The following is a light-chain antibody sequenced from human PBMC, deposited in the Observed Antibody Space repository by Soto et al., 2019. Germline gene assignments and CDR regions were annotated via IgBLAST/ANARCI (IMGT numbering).Light chain of an antibody. CDR2: GAF. J-gene: IGKJ3*01. Sequence: EIVLTQSPGTLSLSPGERAILSCRASQSVSDNNLAWYQQKPGQAPRLLMYGAFFRVTGVPDRFSGSASGVDFTLTISRLEPEDFAVYFCQQYGASPITFGPGTNVDT. V-gene: IGKV3-20*01. CDR3: QQYGASPIT. CDR1: QSVSDNN.